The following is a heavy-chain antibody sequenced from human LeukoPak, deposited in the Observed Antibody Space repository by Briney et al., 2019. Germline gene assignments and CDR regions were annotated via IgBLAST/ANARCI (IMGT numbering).Heavy chain of an antibody. CDR1: GYTFTTYD. CDR3: ARNPYRSGAMDV. CDR2: MTPTSGNT. J-gene: IGHJ6*02. Sequence: AAVKVSCKASGYTFTTYDINWVRQATGQGLEWMGWMTPTSGNTGYAQKFQGRVTLTRNTSTNTAYMGLSSLRSDDTAVYYCARNPYRSGAMDVWGQGTTVTVSS. D-gene: IGHD3-10*01. V-gene: IGHV1-8*02.